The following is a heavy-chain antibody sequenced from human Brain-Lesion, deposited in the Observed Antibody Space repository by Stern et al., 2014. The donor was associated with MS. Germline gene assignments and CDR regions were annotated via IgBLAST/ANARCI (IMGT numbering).Heavy chain of an antibody. Sequence: VQLVESGPGLVKPSQTLPLTCTVSGGSINSGGYYWSWIRQPPGTGLEWIGYIYYTGSASYGPSLKSRLSMSIDTSKNQFSLNLNSVTAADTAVYYCARGARYSDSSGYYFYFDYWGPGTLGTVSS. CDR3: ARGARYSDSSGYYFYFDY. V-gene: IGHV4-31*03. CDR2: IYYTGSA. D-gene: IGHD3-22*01. CDR1: GGSINSGGYY. J-gene: IGHJ4*02.